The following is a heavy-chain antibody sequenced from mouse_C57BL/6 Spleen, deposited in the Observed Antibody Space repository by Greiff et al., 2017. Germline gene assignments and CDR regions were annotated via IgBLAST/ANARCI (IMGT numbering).Heavy chain of an antibody. CDR1: GYTFTDYN. V-gene: IGHV1-18*01. CDR2: INTNNGGT. Sequence: VQLQQSGPELVKPGASVKIPCKASGYTFTDYNMDWVKQSNGKSLEWIGDINTNNGGTIYNQKFKGKATLTVDKSSSTAYMELRSLTSDDTAVYNCARAITTGVPRWVDVGGTGTTITVSA. J-gene: IGHJ1*03. CDR3: ARAITTGVPRWVDV. D-gene: IGHD1-1*01.